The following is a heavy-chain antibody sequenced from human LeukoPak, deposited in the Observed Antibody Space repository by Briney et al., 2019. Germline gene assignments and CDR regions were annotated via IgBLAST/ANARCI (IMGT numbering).Heavy chain of an antibody. Sequence: PGRSLRLSCAASGFTFSSYGMHWVRQAPGKGLEWVAVISYDGSNKYYADSVKGRFTISRDNSKNTLYLQMNSLRAEDTAVYYCAKGGGGYSSSWRDCWGQGTLVTVSS. CDR3: AKGGGGYSSSWRDC. J-gene: IGHJ4*02. CDR1: GFTFSSYG. CDR2: ISYDGSNK. V-gene: IGHV3-30*18. D-gene: IGHD6-13*01.